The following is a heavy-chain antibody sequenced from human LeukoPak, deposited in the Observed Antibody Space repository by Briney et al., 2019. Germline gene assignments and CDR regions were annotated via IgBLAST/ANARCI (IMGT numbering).Heavy chain of an antibody. J-gene: IGHJ4*02. D-gene: IGHD2-2*01. Sequence: GGSLRPSCTASGFTFSGYAMSWVRHAPGKGLERVSTISGSGGSSYYADSVKGRFTISRDNSKNTLYLQMNSLRAEDTAVYCCARRIGSCNSISCLYLDSWGQGTLVTVSS. CDR3: ARRIGSCNSISCLYLDS. CDR2: ISGSGGSS. V-gene: IGHV3-23*01. CDR1: GFTFSGYA.